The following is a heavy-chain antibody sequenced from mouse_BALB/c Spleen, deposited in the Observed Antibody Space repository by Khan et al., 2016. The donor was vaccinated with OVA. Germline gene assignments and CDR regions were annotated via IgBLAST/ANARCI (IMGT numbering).Heavy chain of an antibody. CDR3: VRGLRPFAY. CDR2: ISTLAYSI. J-gene: IGHJ3*01. Sequence: EVELVESGGGLVQPGGSRKLSCAASGFTFSDYGMAWGRQAPGKEPEWVAFISTLAYSIYYEDTVTGRFTITRENAKNTLYLEISSLRSEDTAMYYCVRGLRPFAYWGQGTLVTVSA. CDR1: GFTFSDYG. D-gene: IGHD1-2*01. V-gene: IGHV5-15*02.